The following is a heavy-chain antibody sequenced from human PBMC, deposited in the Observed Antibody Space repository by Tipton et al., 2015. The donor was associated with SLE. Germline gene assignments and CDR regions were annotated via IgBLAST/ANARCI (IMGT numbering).Heavy chain of an antibody. CDR1: GFTFSSYA. Sequence: RSLRLSCAASGFTFSSYAMHWVRQAPGKGLEWVAVISYDGSNKYYADSVKGRFTISRDNSKKMMYLQMNSLRAEDTAVYYCAKDDVAVTGMGHFDFWGQGTLVTVSS. D-gene: IGHD6-19*01. CDR3: AKDDVAVTGMGHFDF. V-gene: IGHV3-30*04. J-gene: IGHJ4*02. CDR2: ISYDGSNK.